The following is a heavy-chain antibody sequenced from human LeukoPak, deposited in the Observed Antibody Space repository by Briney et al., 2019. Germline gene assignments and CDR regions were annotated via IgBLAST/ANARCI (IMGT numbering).Heavy chain of an antibody. CDR1: GFTFSSYG. Sequence: PGGSLRLSCAASGFTFSSYGMHWVRQAPGKGLEWVAVIWYDGSNKYYADSVKGRFTISRDNSKNTLYLQMNSLGAEDTAVYYCAKDGGSGSYLLSFDYWGQGTLVTVSS. CDR2: IWYDGSNK. D-gene: IGHD3-10*01. J-gene: IGHJ4*02. V-gene: IGHV3-33*06. CDR3: AKDGGSGSYLLSFDY.